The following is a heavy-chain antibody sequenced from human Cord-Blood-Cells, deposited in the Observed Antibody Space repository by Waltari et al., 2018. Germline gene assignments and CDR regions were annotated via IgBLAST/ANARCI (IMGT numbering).Heavy chain of an antibody. CDR2: INHSGST. J-gene: IGHJ4*02. V-gene: IGHV4-34*01. CDR3: ARGRGRTSGSYGY. D-gene: IGHD1-26*01. CDR1: GGSFSGYY. Sequence: QVQLQQWGAGLLKPSETLSLTCAVYGGSFSGYYWSWIRQPPGKGLEWIGEINHSGSTNYNPSLKSRVTISVDTSKNQCSLKLSSVTAADTAVYYCARGRGRTSGSYGYWGQGTLVTVSS.